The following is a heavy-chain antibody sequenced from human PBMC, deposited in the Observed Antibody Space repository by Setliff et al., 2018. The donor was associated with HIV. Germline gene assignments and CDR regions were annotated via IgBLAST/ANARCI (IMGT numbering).Heavy chain of an antibody. V-gene: IGHV4-39*07. CDR3: AREIATYYYDSSGYCYFDY. CDR1: VGSFINTDYY. CDR2: FHYSGSI. Sequence: SETLSLTCTVSVGSFINTDYYWGWIRQPPGKALEWIGSFHYSGSISYNPSLGRRVTISVDTSKNQFSLKLSSVTAADTAVYYCAREIATYYYDSSGYCYFDYWGQGTLVTVSS. D-gene: IGHD3-22*01. J-gene: IGHJ4*02.